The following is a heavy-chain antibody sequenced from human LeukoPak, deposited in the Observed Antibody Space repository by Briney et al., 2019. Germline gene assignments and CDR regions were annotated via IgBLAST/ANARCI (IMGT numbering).Heavy chain of an antibody. J-gene: IGHJ1*01. Sequence: GGSLRLSCAASKFTFSTFSMSWVRQAPGKGLEWVSSISGSGGYTYYADSVKGRFTISRDNSKNTLFLQMNSLRAEDTAVYYCAKDEITMVRGVIIAEYFQHWGQGTLVTVSS. CDR1: KFTFSTFS. V-gene: IGHV3-23*01. CDR3: AKDEITMVRGVIIAEYFQH. D-gene: IGHD3-10*01. CDR2: ISGSGGYT.